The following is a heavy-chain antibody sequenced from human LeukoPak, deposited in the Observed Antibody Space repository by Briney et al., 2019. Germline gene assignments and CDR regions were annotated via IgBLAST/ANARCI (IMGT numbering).Heavy chain of an antibody. CDR1: GFTVSSNY. CDR2: IYSGGST. V-gene: IGHV3-53*01. Sequence: GGSLRLSCAASGFTVSSNYMSWVRQAPGKGLEWVSVIYSGGSTYYADSVKGRFTISRDNSKNTLYLQMNSLRAEDTAVYYCARDRGGHYYFDYWGQGTLVTVSS. J-gene: IGHJ4*02. D-gene: IGHD3-10*01. CDR3: ARDRGGHYYFDY.